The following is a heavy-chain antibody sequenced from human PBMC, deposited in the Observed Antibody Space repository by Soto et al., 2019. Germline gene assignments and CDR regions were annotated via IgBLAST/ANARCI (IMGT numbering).Heavy chain of an antibody. J-gene: IGHJ4*02. Sequence: PSETLSLTCTVSGASISTGPYFWSWIRRPPGKGLEWIGYVDYSGSTYYNPSLESRLTMSVNTSQNHFSLQLSSVTAADTAVYFCAREVTMQIYYFDSWGQGTLVTV. CDR2: VDYSGST. CDR1: GASISTGPYF. D-gene: IGHD2-2*01. CDR3: AREVTMQIYYFDS. V-gene: IGHV4-30-4*01.